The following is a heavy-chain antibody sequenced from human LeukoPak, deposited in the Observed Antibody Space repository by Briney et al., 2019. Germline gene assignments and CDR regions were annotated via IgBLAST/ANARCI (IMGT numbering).Heavy chain of an antibody. Sequence: ASVKVSCKASGYTFTGYYMHWVRQAPGQGLEWMGWINPNSGGTNYAQKFQGRVTMTRDTSISTAYMELSRLRSDDTAVYYCARVDSSGYYLDYWGQGTLVTVSS. CDR3: ARVDSSGYYLDY. CDR1: GYTFTGYY. CDR2: INPNSGGT. D-gene: IGHD3-22*01. V-gene: IGHV1-2*02. J-gene: IGHJ4*02.